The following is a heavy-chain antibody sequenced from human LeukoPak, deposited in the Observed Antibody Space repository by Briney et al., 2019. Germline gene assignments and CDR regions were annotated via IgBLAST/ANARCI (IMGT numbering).Heavy chain of an antibody. CDR1: GFTFSSYW. J-gene: IGHJ6*03. V-gene: IGHV3-7*01. CDR2: IKQDGSEK. CDR3: ARDPYTVTSYYYYMDV. D-gene: IGHD4-17*01. Sequence: GGSLRLSCAASGFTFSSYWMSWVRQAPGKGLEWVANIKQDGSEKYYVDSVKGRFTISRDNAKNSLYLQMNSLRAEDTAVYHCARDPYTVTSYYYYMDVWGKGTTVTVSS.